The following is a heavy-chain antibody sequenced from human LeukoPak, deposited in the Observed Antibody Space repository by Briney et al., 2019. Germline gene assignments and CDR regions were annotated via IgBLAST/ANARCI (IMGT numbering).Heavy chain of an antibody. D-gene: IGHD3-10*01. CDR3: SKDWGEYYYGSGSYYNSDGY. Sequence: GGSLRLSCEASGFTFSTYGMHWVRQAPGRGLEWVAVISNDGYTQYYADSVKGRFTISRDNSKNAVFMQMNSLRAEDTAVYYCSKDWGEYYYGSGSYYNSDGYWGQGTLVTVSS. CDR2: ISNDGYTQ. V-gene: IGHV3-30*18. CDR1: GFTFSTYG. J-gene: IGHJ4*02.